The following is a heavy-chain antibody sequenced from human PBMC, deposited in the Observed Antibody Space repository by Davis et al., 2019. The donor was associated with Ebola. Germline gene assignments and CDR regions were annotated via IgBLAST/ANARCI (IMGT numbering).Heavy chain of an antibody. CDR2: INPSGGTT. J-gene: IGHJ2*01. V-gene: IGHV1-46*01. D-gene: IGHD6-19*01. CDR3: ARDGYSSGWSLYWYFDL. Sequence: AASVKVSCKASGGTFSSYAISWVRQAPGQGLEWMGMINPSGGTTNYAQKFQGRVTMTRDTSMSTVYMELSSLRSEDTAVYYCARDGYSSGWSLYWYFDLWGRGTLVTVSS. CDR1: GGTFSSYA.